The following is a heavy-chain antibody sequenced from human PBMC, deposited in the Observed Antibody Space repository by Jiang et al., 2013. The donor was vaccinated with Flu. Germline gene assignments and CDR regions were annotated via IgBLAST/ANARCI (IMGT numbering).Heavy chain of an antibody. CDR1: GGTFSTYA. CDR2: IVPFVGSI. J-gene: IGHJ6*02. CDR3: GRMRYSLYYGVDV. D-gene: IGHD5-18*01. Sequence: SSVKVSCKASGGTFSTYAVVWVRQAPGQGLEWVGRIVPFVGSINYAQTFQGRVTITADESTSTAYMELTNLRPDDTAVYYCGRMRYSLYYGVDVWGQGTTVSVS. V-gene: IGHV1-69*11.